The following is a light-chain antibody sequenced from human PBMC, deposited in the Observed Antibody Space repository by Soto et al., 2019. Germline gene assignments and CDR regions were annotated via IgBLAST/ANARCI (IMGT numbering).Light chain of an antibody. V-gene: IGKV1-39*01. J-gene: IGKJ2*01. CDR1: QSVSTH. Sequence: DVQMTQSPSSLSAYIGYRVTSTCRASQSVSTHLNWYHQKPGQAPELLIYAASSLQAGVPSRFSGSGSGTDFTLTISSLHPEDFGDYYCQQSYSPPRTFGQGNNLEI. CDR3: QQSYSPPRT. CDR2: AAS.